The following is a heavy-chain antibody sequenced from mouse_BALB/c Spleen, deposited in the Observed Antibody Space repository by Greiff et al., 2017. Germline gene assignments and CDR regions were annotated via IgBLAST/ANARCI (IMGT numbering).Heavy chain of an antibody. V-gene: IGHV2-9*02. CDR1: GFSLTSYG. CDR2: IWAGGST. J-gene: IGHJ1*01. CDR3: ARDYDGKDWYFDV. D-gene: IGHD2-3*01. Sequence: VQLQQSGPGLVAPSQSLSITCTVSGFSLTSYGVHWVRQPPGKGLEWLGVIWAGGSTNYNSALMSRLSISKDNSKSQVFLKMNSLQTDDTAMYYCARDYDGKDWYFDVWGAGTTVTVSS.